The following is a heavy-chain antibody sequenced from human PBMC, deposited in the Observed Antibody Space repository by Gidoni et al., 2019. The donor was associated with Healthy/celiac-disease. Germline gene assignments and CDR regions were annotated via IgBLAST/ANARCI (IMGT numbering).Heavy chain of an antibody. CDR2: ISYDGSNK. CDR3: AKDGSGYDFYYYYYMDV. CDR1: SYG. Sequence: SYGMHWVRQAPGKGLEWVAVISYDGSNKYYADSVKGRFTISRDNSKNTLYLQMNSLRAEDTAVYYCAKDGSGYDFYYYYYMDVWGKGTTVTVSS. J-gene: IGHJ6*03. V-gene: IGHV3-30*18. D-gene: IGHD5-12*01.